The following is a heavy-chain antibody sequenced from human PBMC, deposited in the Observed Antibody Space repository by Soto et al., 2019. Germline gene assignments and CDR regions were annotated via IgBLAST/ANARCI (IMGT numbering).Heavy chain of an antibody. Sequence: EVQLVESGGGLVQPGGSLRLSCAASGFTFSSYWMHWVRQAPGKGLVWVSRINSDGSSTSYADSVKGRFTISRDNAKNTLYLQMNGLRAEDTAVYYCARGWGTMVRGALDYWGQGTLVTVSS. CDR3: ARGWGTMVRGALDY. D-gene: IGHD3-10*01. J-gene: IGHJ4*02. V-gene: IGHV3-74*01. CDR1: GFTFSSYW. CDR2: INSDGSST.